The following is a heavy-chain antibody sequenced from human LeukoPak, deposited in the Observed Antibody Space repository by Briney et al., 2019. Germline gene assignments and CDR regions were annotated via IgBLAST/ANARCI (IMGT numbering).Heavy chain of an antibody. Sequence: LAGGSLRLSCAASGFNFDDYGMSWVRQVPGKGLEWVSGINWNGGSTAYAGSVRGRFTISRDSAKNSLYLQMNSLRVEDTAFYYCARWSGREVTDLQYWGHGTLVTVSS. V-gene: IGHV3-20*04. CDR1: GFNFDDYG. D-gene: IGHD3/OR15-3a*01. CDR2: INWNGGST. CDR3: ARWSGREVTDLQY. J-gene: IGHJ4*01.